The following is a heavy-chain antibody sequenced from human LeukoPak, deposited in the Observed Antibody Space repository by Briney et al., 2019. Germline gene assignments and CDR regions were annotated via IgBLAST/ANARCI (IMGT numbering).Heavy chain of an antibody. CDR3: ASYSGYEFAFDY. CDR1: GGTFSSYA. CDR2: IIPILGIA. D-gene: IGHD5-12*01. V-gene: IGHV1-69*04. Sequence: SVKVSCKASGGTFSSYAISWVRQAPGQGLEWMGRIIPILGIANYAQKFQGRVTITADKSTSTAYMELSSLRSEDTAVYYCASYSGYEFAFDYWGQGTLVTVSS. J-gene: IGHJ4*02.